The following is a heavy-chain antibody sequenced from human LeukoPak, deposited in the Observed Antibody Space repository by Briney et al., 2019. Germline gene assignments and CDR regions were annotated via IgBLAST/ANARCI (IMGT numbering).Heavy chain of an antibody. V-gene: IGHV4-59*01. D-gene: IGHD3-3*01. Sequence: PSETLSLTCTVSGGSISSYYWSWIRQPPGKGLEWIGYIYYSGSTNYNPSLKSRVTISVDTSKNQFSLKLSSVTAADTAVYYCARHHNDFLSGYYTGYFDYWGQGTLVTVSS. CDR3: ARHHNDFLSGYYTGYFDY. CDR1: GGSISSYY. J-gene: IGHJ4*02. CDR2: IYYSGST.